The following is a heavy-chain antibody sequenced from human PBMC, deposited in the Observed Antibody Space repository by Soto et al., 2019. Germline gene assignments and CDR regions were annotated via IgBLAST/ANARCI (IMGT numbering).Heavy chain of an antibody. CDR3: AKDRRAGGNYGFYSDF. Sequence: EVQLLESGGGLVQPGGSLRLSCAASGFTFSSYGMTWVRQAPGKGLEWVSFSSATGAGTYYADSVKGRFTISRDNSKNTLVLQMSSPRADDTAVYYCAKDRRAGGNYGFYSDFWGQGALVIVSS. CDR1: GFTFSSYG. V-gene: IGHV3-23*01. CDR2: SSATGAGT. J-gene: IGHJ4*02. D-gene: IGHD1-7*01.